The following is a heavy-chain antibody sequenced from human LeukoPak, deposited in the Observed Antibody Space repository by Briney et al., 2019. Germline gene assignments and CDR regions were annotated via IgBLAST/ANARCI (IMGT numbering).Heavy chain of an antibody. Sequence: ASVKVSCKASGYTFTGYYMHWVRQAPGQGLEWMGWINPNSGGTNYAQKFQGRVTMTRDTSISTAYMELSRPRSDDTAVYYCAMGIAAAGTDDYWGQGTLVTVSS. CDR1: GYTFTGYY. V-gene: IGHV1-2*02. D-gene: IGHD6-13*01. J-gene: IGHJ4*02. CDR3: AMGIAAAGTDDY. CDR2: INPNSGGT.